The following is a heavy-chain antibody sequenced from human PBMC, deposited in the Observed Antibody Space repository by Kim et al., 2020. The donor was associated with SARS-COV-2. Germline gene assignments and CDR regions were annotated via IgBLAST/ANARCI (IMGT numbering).Heavy chain of an antibody. CDR3: ARDRVSFWDRGGPNDAFDI. J-gene: IGHJ3*02. D-gene: IGHD3-10*01. CDR1: GYTFTSYG. V-gene: IGHV1-18*04. CDR2: ISAYNGNI. Sequence: ASVKVSCKASGYTFTSYGISWVRQAPGQGLEWMGWISAYNGNINYAQKLQGRVTMTTDTSTSTAYMELRSLRSDDTAVYYCARDRVSFWDRGGPNDAFDIWGQGTMVTVSS.